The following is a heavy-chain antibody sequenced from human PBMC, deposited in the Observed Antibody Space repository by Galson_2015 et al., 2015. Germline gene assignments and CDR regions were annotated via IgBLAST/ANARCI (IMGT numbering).Heavy chain of an antibody. CDR2: VSAAGGRT. Sequence: SLRLSCAASGFTFSSHAMNWVRQATGKGLECVSAVSAAGGRTYYADSVKGRFTISRDNSKNTMYLQMNSLRGEDTAVYYCAKELRARDHGGQGTLVTVSS. J-gene: IGHJ5*02. CDR1: GFTFSSHA. CDR3: AKELRARDH. V-gene: IGHV3-23*01.